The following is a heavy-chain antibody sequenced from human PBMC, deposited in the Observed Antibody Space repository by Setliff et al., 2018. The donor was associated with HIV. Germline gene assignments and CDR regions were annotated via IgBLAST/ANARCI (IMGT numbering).Heavy chain of an antibody. CDR1: GGSFSGYY. CDR3: RFTGREGAAAGEDLPYVEDVVEDV. Sequence: KPSETLSLTCAVYGGSFSGYYWSWIRQPPGKELEWIGEINHSGRTNYNPSLKSRVTISVDTSKNQFSLKLSSVTAADTAVYYCRFTGREGAAAGEDLPYVEDVVEDVWGQGTTVTVSS. D-gene: IGHD6-13*01. J-gene: IGHJ6*02. V-gene: IGHV4-34*01. CDR2: INHSGRT.